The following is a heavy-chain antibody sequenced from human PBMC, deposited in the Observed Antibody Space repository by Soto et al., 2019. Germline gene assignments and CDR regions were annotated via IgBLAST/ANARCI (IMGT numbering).Heavy chain of an antibody. V-gene: IGHV4-39*01. CDR2: IYYSGST. CDR1: SYY. D-gene: IGHD1-7*01. CDR3: ARQDRYNWNYVNLGGAFDI. J-gene: IGHJ3*02. Sequence: SYYWGWIRQPPGKGLEWIGSIYYSGSTYYNPSLKSRVTISVDTSKNQFSLKLSSVTAADTAVYYCARQDRYNWNYVNLGGAFDIWGQGTMVTVSS.